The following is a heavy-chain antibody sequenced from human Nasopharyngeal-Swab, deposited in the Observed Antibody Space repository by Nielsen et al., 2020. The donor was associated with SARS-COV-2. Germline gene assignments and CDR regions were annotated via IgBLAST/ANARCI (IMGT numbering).Heavy chain of an antibody. J-gene: IGHJ4*02. CDR2: IDAGGANT. D-gene: IGHD6-13*01. Sequence: GGSLRLSCAASGFTFSTYAMTWVRQSPGKGLEWVSTIDAGGANTFYADSVKGRFTISRDNSKNTLYLQMNSLRADDTAVYYCATRPDSSWHPYCFDYWGRGTLVTVSS. CDR3: ATRPDSSWHPYCFDY. CDR1: GFTFSTYA. V-gene: IGHV3-23*01.